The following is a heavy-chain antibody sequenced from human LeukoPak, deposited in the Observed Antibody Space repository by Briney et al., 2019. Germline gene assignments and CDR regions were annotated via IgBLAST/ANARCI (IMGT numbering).Heavy chain of an antibody. CDR1: GYTFTSYG. CDR2: ISAYNGNT. D-gene: IGHD6-13*01. CDR3: ARGRANVAAADNWFDP. Sequence: GASVKVSCKASGYTFTSYGISWVRQAPGQGLEWMGWISAYNGNTNYAQKLQGRVTMTTDTSTSTAYMELRSLRSDDTAVYYCARGRANVAAADNWFDPWGQGTLVTVSS. V-gene: IGHV1-18*01. J-gene: IGHJ5*02.